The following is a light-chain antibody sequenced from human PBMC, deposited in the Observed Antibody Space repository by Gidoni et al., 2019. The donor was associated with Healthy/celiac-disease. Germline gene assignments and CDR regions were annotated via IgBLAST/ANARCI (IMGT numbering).Light chain of an antibody. CDR2: LGS. Sequence: DIVMTESALTLPVTPGAPASISCRSSQSLLHSNGYNYLVWYLQKPGKPPQLLFYLGSTRASGVPDMFSGSGAGTYFTLKISIVEAEDVGVYYCMQALQTPRTFGQGTKLEIK. CDR1: QSLLHSNGYNY. J-gene: IGKJ2*01. CDR3: MQALQTPRT. V-gene: IGKV2-28*01.